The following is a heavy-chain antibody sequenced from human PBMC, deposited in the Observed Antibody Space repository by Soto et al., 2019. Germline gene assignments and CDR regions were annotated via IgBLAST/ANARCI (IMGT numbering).Heavy chain of an antibody. Sequence: EVQLVESGGGLVEPGGSLRLSCAASGFSFPNAWMTWVRQAPGKGLAWVGRITNKENGEATKYAAPVKGRFTISRADSENILYLQMDSLQTEDTAVYYCTPVRFGSNEWSFDYWGQGTLVTVSS. CDR1: GFSFPNAW. V-gene: IGHV3-15*06. CDR2: ITNKENGEAT. CDR3: TPVRFGSNEWSFDY. D-gene: IGHD2-8*01. J-gene: IGHJ4*02.